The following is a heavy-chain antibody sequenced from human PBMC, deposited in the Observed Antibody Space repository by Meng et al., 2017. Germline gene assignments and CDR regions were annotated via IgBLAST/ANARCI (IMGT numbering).Heavy chain of an antibody. CDR1: GFTFSSYE. D-gene: IGHD3-9*01. CDR2: ISSSGSTI. J-gene: IGHJ6*02. CDR3: ARDQRGYDILTGYYNGGYYYGMDV. V-gene: IGHV3-48*03. Sequence: GGSLRLSCAASGFTFSSYEMNWVRQAPGKGLEGVSYISSSGSTIYYADSVKGRFTISRDNAKNSLYLQMNSLRAEDTAVYYCARDQRGYDILTGYYNGGYYYGMDVWGQGTTVTVSS.